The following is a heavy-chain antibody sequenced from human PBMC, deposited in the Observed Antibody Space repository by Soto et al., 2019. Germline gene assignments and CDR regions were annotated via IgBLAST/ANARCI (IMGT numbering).Heavy chain of an antibody. CDR1: GGSISSSNW. D-gene: IGHD1-26*01. CDR3: PSRIVGATGGGWFDP. Sequence: QVQLQESGPGLVKPSGTLSLTCAVSGGSISSSNWWSWVRQPPGKGLEWIGEIYHSGSTNYNPSPKSRVTISVGTSKNQFALKLSSVTAADTAVYYCPSRIVGATGGGWFDPWGQGTLVTVSS. V-gene: IGHV4-4*02. CDR2: IYHSGST. J-gene: IGHJ5*02.